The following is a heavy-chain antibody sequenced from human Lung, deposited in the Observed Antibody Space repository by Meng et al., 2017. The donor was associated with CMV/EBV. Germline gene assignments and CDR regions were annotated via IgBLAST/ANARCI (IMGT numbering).Heavy chain of an antibody. D-gene: IGHD1-14*01. CDR2: MNPNSGDT. J-gene: IGHJ4*02. CDR1: GYNFITFD. V-gene: IGHV1-8*01. Sequence: SCKAPGYNFITFDLTWVRQAPGQGLQWMGWMNPNSGDTGYAQNFQGRVTMTRNTSINTAYMELNSLTSDDSAVYYCARGPPDTTTNDYWGQGTLVTVSS. CDR3: ARGPPDTTTNDY.